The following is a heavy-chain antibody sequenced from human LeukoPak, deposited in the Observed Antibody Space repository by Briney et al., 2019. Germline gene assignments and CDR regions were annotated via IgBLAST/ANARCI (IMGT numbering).Heavy chain of an antibody. CDR1: GGTFSSYA. CDR2: IIPIFGTA. CDR3: ARGRMDYGDYYYGMDV. J-gene: IGHJ6*02. Sequence: ASVKVSCKASGGTFSSYAISWVRQAPGQGLEWRGGIIPIFGTANYAQKFQGRVTITADESTSTAYMELSSLRSEDTAVYYCARGRMDYGDYYYGMDVWGQGTTVTVSS. D-gene: IGHD4-17*01. V-gene: IGHV1-69*13.